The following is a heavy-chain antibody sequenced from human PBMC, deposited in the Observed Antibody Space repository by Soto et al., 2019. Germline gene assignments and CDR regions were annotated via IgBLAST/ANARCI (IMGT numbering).Heavy chain of an antibody. D-gene: IGHD3-16*02. CDR2: ISSDGSIT. Sequence: WLSXRLSWSAAVFTFISYCIRLVRQVAGKGLVFVSRISSDGSITNYADSVKGRFRISRYNAKNTLYLPMNSLRAEATAVYHCVRYKRSHAGRYPTEQWGQPALVNV. V-gene: IGHV3-74*01. J-gene: IGHJ4*02. CDR3: VRYKRSHAGRYPTEQ. CDR1: VFTFISYC.